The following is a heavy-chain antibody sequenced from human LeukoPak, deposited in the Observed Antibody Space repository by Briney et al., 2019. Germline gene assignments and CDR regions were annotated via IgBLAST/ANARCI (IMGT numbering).Heavy chain of an antibody. V-gene: IGHV3-30*18. D-gene: IGHD3-10*01. Sequence: GGSRRPSCVASGFIFSSYGMHWVRQAPGKGLEWVAAISYDGSNTYYADSVKGRFTSSRDNSKNPLYLQMNSLRAEDTAVYYCAKVWFGESLYAFDIWGQGTMVTVSS. CDR2: ISYDGSNT. CDR3: AKVWFGESLYAFDI. CDR1: GFIFSSYG. J-gene: IGHJ3*02.